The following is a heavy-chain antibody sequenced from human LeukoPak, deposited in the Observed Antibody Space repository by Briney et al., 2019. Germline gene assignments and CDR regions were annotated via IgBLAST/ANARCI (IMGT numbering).Heavy chain of an antibody. CDR2: ISYDGSNK. D-gene: IGHD2-21*02. CDR3: ARDYMVVTSKTLDY. Sequence: PGGSLRLSCAASGFTFSSYAMHWVRQAPGKGLEWVAVISYDGSNKYYADSVKGRFTISRDNSKNTLYLQMNSLRAEDTAVYCCARDYMVVTSKTLDYWGQGTLVTVSS. J-gene: IGHJ4*02. CDR1: GFTFSSYA. V-gene: IGHV3-30-3*01.